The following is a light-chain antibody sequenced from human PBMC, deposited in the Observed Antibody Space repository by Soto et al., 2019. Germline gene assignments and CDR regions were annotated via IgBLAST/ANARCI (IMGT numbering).Light chain of an antibody. CDR3: HQYGSSPPYT. CDR1: QSINNNY. J-gene: IGKJ2*01. Sequence: EVVLTQSPGTLSLSPGERATLSCRGSQSINNNYLAWYQQRPGQAHRLLIYGSSDMATGIPDRFSGSGSGTDFTLTISRLEPEDFAVYYCHQYGSSPPYTFGQGTKLEI. V-gene: IGKV3-20*01. CDR2: GSS.